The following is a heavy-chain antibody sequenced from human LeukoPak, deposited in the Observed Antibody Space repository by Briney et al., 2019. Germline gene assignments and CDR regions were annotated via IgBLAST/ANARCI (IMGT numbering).Heavy chain of an antibody. J-gene: IGHJ4*02. CDR2: INHSGST. Sequence: PSETLSLTCAAYGGSFRGFYWIWIHQTSGKGLEWIGEINHSGSTNYNPSLKSRVTMSVDTSKNQFSLNLRSMTAADAGIYYCAREDIAGRVTTILPYWGQGTPVTVSS. V-gene: IGHV4-34*01. D-gene: IGHD5-12*01. CDR3: AREDIAGRVTTILPY. CDR1: GGSFRGFY.